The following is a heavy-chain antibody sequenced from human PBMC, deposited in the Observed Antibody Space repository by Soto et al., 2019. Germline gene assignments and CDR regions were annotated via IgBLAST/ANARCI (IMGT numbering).Heavy chain of an antibody. D-gene: IGHD5-12*01. CDR1: GGSISSSSYY. V-gene: IGHV4-39*01. CDR3: ATIVATIMGWFDP. J-gene: IGHJ5*02. Sequence: SETLSLTCTVSGGSISSSSYYWGWIRQPPGKGLEWIGSIYYSGSTYYNTSLKSRVTISVDTSKNQFSLKLSSVTAADTAVYYCATIVATIMGWFDPWGQGTLVTVSS. CDR2: IYYSGST.